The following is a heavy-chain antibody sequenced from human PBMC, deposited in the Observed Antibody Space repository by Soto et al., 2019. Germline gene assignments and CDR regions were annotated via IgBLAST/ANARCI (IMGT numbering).Heavy chain of an antibody. CDR1: GGTFSSYA. V-gene: IGHV1-69*06. D-gene: IGHD2-2*01. CDR2: IIPIFGTA. J-gene: IGHJ5*02. CDR3: ARGGEDIVVVQAAMGVFWFDP. Sequence: ASVKVSCKASGGTFSSYAIGWVRQAPGQGLEWMGGIIPIFGTANYAQKFQGRVTITADKSTSTAYMELSSLRSEDTAVYYCARGGEDIVVVQAAMGVFWFDPWGQGTLVTVSS.